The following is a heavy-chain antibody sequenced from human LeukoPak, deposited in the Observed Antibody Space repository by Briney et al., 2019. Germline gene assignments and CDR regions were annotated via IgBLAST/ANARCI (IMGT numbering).Heavy chain of an antibody. CDR1: GFTFRSYA. V-gene: IGHV3-23*01. CDR2: ISGSGGST. D-gene: IGHD6-13*01. CDR3: AKRSGQQLVLFAIDY. J-gene: IGHJ4*02. Sequence: PGGSLRLSCAASGFTFRSYAMSWVRQAPGKGLEWVSVISGSGGSTYYADSVKGRFTISRDNSKNTLYLQMNSLRAEDTAVYYCAKRSGQQLVLFAIDYWGQGTLVTVSS.